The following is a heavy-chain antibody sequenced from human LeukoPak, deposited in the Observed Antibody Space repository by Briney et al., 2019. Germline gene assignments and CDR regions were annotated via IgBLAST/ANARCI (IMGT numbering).Heavy chain of an antibody. CDR1: GYRFTNYY. V-gene: IGHV1-46*01. J-gene: IGHJ4*02. CDR3: ARTRGYYFDY. CDR2: INPSGGST. Sequence: ASVRVSCKASGYRFTNYYMHWVRQAPGQGLEWMGIINPSGGSTTYAQKFQGRVTMTRDMSTSTVYMELSSLTSEDTAVYYCARTRGYYFDYWGQGTLVTVSS.